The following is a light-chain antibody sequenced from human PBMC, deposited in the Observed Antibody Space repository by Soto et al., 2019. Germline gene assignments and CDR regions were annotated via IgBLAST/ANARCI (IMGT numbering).Light chain of an antibody. CDR1: QSVSSSY. CDR3: QQYGSSPR. Sequence: PGERATLSCRASQSVSSSYLAWYQQKPGQAPRLLIYGASSRATGIPERFSGSGSGTDFTLTISRLEPEDFAVYFCQQYGSSPRFGQGTKVEIK. V-gene: IGKV3-20*01. J-gene: IGKJ2*03. CDR2: GAS.